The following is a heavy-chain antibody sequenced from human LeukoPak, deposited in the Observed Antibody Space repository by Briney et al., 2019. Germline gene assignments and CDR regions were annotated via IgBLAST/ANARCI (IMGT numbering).Heavy chain of an antibody. J-gene: IGHJ2*01. Sequence: SETLSLTCTASGGSISSYYWSWIRQPPGKGLEWIGYISYSGSTNYNPSLRSRVTISVDPSKNQFSLKLSSVTAADTAVYYCARDRYEDWYFDLWGRGALVTVSS. V-gene: IGHV4-59*01. D-gene: IGHD1-14*01. CDR1: GGSISSYY. CDR3: ARDRYEDWYFDL. CDR2: ISYSGST.